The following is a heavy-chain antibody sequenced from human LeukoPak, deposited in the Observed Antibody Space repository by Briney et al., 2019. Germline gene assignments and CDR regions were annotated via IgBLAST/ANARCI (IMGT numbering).Heavy chain of an antibody. D-gene: IGHD3-22*01. CDR1: GVSISSSNSY. CDR2: IYYSGNT. Sequence: SETLSLTCTVSGVSISSSNSYWGWIRQPPGKGLEWIGSIYYSGNTYYNASLKSQVSISIDTSKNQFSLKLSSVTAADTAVYYCARHYDSSGYLAYYYMDVWGKGTTVTISS. CDR3: ARHYDSSGYLAYYYMDV. V-gene: IGHV4-39*01. J-gene: IGHJ6*03.